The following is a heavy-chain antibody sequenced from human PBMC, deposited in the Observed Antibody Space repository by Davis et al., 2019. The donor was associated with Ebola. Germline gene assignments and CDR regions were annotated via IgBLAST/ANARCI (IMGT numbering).Heavy chain of an antibody. D-gene: IGHD2-15*01. Sequence: PGGSLRLSCAASGFTFSTYSMNWVRQAPGKGLEWVSSISSSSTYIYYADSVKGRFTISRDNAKNSRYLQMNSLRAEDTAVYYCVRGVVVVVAARRPYYFDYWGQGTLVTVSS. CDR2: ISSSSTYI. CDR1: GFTFSTYS. CDR3: VRGVVVVVAARRPYYFDY. J-gene: IGHJ4*02. V-gene: IGHV3-21*01.